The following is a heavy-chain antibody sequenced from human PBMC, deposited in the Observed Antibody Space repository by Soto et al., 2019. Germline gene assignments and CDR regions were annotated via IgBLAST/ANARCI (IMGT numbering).Heavy chain of an antibody. V-gene: IGHV3-11*01. J-gene: IGHJ4*02. Sequence: TLSLTCAVYGGSFSDYYMSWIRQAPGKGLEWVSYISSSGSTIYYADSVKGRFTISRDNAKNSLYLQMNSLRAEDTAVYYCARGPYDYVWGSDPPHFDYWGQGTLVTVSS. CDR3: ARGPYDYVWGSDPPHFDY. CDR2: ISSSGSTI. CDR1: GGSFSDYY. D-gene: IGHD3-16*02.